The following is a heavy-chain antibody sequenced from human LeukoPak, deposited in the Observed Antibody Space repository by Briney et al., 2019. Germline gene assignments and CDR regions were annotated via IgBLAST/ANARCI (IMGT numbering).Heavy chain of an antibody. CDR2: INPNSGGT. J-gene: IGHJ4*02. CDR3: ARDFIAAAGTQPFDY. D-gene: IGHD6-13*01. Sequence: GSVKVSCKASGYTFTGYYMHWVRQAPGQGLEWMGWINPNSGGTNYAQKFQGRVTMTRDTSISTAYMELSRLRSDDTAVYYCARDFIAAAGTQPFDYWGQGTLVTVSS. CDR1: GYTFTGYY. V-gene: IGHV1-2*02.